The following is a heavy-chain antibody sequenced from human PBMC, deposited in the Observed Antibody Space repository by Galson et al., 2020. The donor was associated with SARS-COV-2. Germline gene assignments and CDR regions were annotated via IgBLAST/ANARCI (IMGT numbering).Heavy chain of an antibody. CDR3: ARAELNHDFWSGYERY. CDR2: IWYDGTNK. CDR1: GFTFNNYG. J-gene: IGHJ4*02. D-gene: IGHD3-3*01. V-gene: IGHV3-33*08. Sequence: GGSLRLSCAASGFTFNNYGMHWVRQAPGKGLEWVALIWYDGTNKYYADSVKGRLTISRDNSKNTVYLQMNSLRAEDTAVYYCARAELNHDFWSGYERYWGQGTLVAVSS.